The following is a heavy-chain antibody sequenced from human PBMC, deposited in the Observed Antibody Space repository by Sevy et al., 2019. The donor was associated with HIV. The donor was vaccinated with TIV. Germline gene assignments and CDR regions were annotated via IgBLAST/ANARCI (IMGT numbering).Heavy chain of an antibody. Sequence: GGSLRLSCATSGFTFYNYAMSWFRQAPGNGLEWIGFIRTTVNGGTAEYAASVEGRFTISRYDSRSIAYLQMNNLKTEDTAVYYCTRDERDLDAFDIWGQGTMVTVSS. V-gene: IGHV3-49*03. CDR2: IRTTVNGGTA. CDR3: TRDERDLDAFDI. CDR1: GFTFYNYA. J-gene: IGHJ3*02.